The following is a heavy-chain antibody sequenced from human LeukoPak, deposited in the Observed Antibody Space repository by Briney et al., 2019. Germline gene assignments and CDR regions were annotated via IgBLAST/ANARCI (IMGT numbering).Heavy chain of an antibody. D-gene: IGHD2-15*01. Sequence: GGSLRLSCAASGFTFSSYAMSWVRQAPGKGLEWVSAISGTGTLTYYADSVKGRLTISRDNSKNTLYLQMNSLRAEDTAVYSCAKHRVVGQWYFDLWGRGTLVTVSS. V-gene: IGHV3-23*01. CDR1: GFTFSSYA. J-gene: IGHJ2*01. CDR3: AKHRVVGQWYFDL. CDR2: ISGTGTLT.